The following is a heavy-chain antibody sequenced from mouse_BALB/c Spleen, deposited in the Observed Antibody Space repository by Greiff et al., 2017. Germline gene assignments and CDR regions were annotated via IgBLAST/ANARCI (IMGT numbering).Heavy chain of an antibody. CDR3: TRDGGNYSYAMDY. CDR2: ISDGGSYT. D-gene: IGHD2-1*01. J-gene: IGHJ4*01. Sequence: EVQLQESGGGLVKPGGSLKLSCAASGFTFSDYYMYWVRQTPEKRLEWVATISDGGSYTYYPDSVKGRFTISRDNAKNNLYLQMSSLKSEDTAMYYCTRDGGNYSYAMDYWGQGTSVTVSS. V-gene: IGHV5-4*02. CDR1: GFTFSDYY.